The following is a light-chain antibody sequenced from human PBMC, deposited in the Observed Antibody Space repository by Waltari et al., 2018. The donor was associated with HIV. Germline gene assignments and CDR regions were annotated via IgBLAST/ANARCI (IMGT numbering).Light chain of an antibody. CDR1: SSNVGRNA. Sequence: QSALTQPPSASGTPGQRVTISCSGSSSNVGRNAVYWYQKFPGSAPQLVIYRDNRRPPGVSGRFSGSKSGAAASLAISGLRSEDEADFYCSTWDDSLKDVLFGGGTKLTVL. V-gene: IGLV1-47*01. CDR3: STWDDSLKDVL. CDR2: RDN. J-gene: IGLJ2*01.